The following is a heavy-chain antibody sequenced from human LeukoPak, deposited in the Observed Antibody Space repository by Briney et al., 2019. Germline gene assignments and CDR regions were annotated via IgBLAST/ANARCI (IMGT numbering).Heavy chain of an antibody. CDR2: ISFDGSNL. V-gene: IGHV3-30*18. D-gene: IGHD3-10*01. Sequence: PGKSLRLSCAASGFTFSNYAMHWVRQAPGKGLEWVAVISFDGSNLYYGDSVKGRFTVSRDNCKNTVYLQMSSLRGDDAAVYYCAKDRYGSGSYPLFDYWGQGTLVTVSS. CDR3: AKDRYGSGSYPLFDY. CDR1: GFTFSNYA. J-gene: IGHJ4*02.